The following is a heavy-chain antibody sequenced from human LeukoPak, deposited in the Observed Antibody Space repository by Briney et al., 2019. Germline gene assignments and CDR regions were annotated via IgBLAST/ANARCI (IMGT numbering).Heavy chain of an antibody. D-gene: IGHD2-15*01. Sequence: SVKVSCKASGSTFTSYDINWVREATGQGLEWMGWMNPNSGNTGYAQKFQGRITMTRDTSISTDYMELSRLRSEVTAVYCCARGPLIQWWLHYSWDVWGKGTGVSLST. CDR2: MNPNSGNT. J-gene: IGHJ6*04. CDR3: ARGPLIQWWLHYSWDV. CDR1: GSTFTSYD. V-gene: IGHV1-8*01.